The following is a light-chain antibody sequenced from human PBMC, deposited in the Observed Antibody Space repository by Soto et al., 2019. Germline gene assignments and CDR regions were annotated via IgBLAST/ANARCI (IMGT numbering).Light chain of an antibody. CDR3: QQYGSSPLFT. J-gene: IGKJ3*01. CDR2: GAS. Sequence: EIVLTQSPGTLSLSPGERATLSCRASQSVSSSYLAWYQQKPGQAPRLLIYGASSRATGIPDMFSSSGSGTDFPLTISRLEPEDFAVYYCQQYGSSPLFTFGSGTKVHIK. V-gene: IGKV3-20*01. CDR1: QSVSSSY.